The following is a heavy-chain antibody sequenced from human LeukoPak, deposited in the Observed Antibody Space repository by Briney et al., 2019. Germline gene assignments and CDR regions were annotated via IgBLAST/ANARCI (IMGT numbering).Heavy chain of an antibody. D-gene: IGHD2-8*01. J-gene: IGHJ5*02. Sequence: SETLSLTCAVYGGSFSGYYWSWIRQPPGKGLEWIGEINHSGSTNYNPSLKSRVTISVDTSKNQFSLKLSSVTAADTAVYYCARGVLIGNWFDPWGQGTLVTVSS. CDR3: ARGVLIGNWFDP. CDR1: GGSFSGYY. V-gene: IGHV4-34*01. CDR2: INHSGST.